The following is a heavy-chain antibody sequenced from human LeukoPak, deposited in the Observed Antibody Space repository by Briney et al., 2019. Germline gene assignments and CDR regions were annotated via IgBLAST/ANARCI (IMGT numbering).Heavy chain of an antibody. Sequence: SETLSLTCTVSGGSISSYYWSWIRQPPGKGLEWIGYIYYSGSTNYNPSLKSRVTISVDTSKNQFSLKLSSVSAADTAVYYCAGAPSQQWLESPTFDYWGQGTLVTVSS. CDR3: AGAPSQQWLESPTFDY. CDR1: GGSISSYY. V-gene: IGHV4-59*01. D-gene: IGHD6-19*01. CDR2: IYYSGST. J-gene: IGHJ4*02.